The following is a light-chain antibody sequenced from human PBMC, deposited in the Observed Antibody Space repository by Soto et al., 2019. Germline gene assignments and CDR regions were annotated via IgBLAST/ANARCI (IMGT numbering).Light chain of an antibody. J-gene: IGKJ1*01. CDR1: QSISSW. Sequence: DIQITQSPSTLSASVGDRVTITCRASQSISSWLAWYQQKPGKAPKLLIYDASSWESGVPSRFSGSGSGTDFTLTISSLQPDDFATYYCQQYNSPSCWTFGQGTKVEIK. V-gene: IGKV1-5*01. CDR2: DAS. CDR3: QQYNSPSCWT.